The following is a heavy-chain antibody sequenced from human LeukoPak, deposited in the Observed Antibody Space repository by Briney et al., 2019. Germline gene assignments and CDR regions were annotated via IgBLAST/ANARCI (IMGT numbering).Heavy chain of an antibody. J-gene: IGHJ6*03. V-gene: IGHV4-59*01. CDR3: ARTVSSGWTSYYMDV. Sequence: SETLSLTCTVSGGSISSYYWSWIRQPPGKGLEWIGYIYYSGSTNYNPSLKSRVTISVDTSKNQFSLKLSSVTAADTAVYYRARTVSSGWTSYYMDVWGKGTTVTVSS. CDR2: IYYSGST. D-gene: IGHD6-19*01. CDR1: GGSISSYY.